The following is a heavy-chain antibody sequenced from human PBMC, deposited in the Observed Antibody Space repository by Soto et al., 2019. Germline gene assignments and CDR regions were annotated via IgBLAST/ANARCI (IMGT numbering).Heavy chain of an antibody. CDR2: IDWDDDK. J-gene: IGHJ6*03. D-gene: IGHD2-15*01. Sequence: SGPTLVNPTQTLTLTCTFSGFSLSTSGMCVSWIRQPPGKALEWLARIDWDDDKYYSTSLKTRLTISKDTSKNQVVLTMTNMDPVDTATYYCARMKGVVAATPRYYYYYMDVWGKGTTVTVSS. V-gene: IGHV2-70*11. CDR1: GFSLSTSGMC. CDR3: ARMKGVVAATPRYYYYYMDV.